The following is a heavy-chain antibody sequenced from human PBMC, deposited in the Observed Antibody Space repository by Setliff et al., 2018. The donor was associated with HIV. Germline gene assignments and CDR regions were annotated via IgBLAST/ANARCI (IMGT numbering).Heavy chain of an antibody. CDR1: GGSFSGYY. CDR2: INHSGNT. CDR3: ARGLGRGSGTYYNPPGY. D-gene: IGHD3-10*01. J-gene: IGHJ4*02. V-gene: IGHV4-34*01. Sequence: SETLSLTCAFNGGSFSGYYWTWIRQSPGEGLEWIGEINHSGNTNYNPSLKSRVTMSGDTSKNQFSLNLTSVTAADTAVYFCARGLGRGSGTYYNPPGYWGPGTLVTVSS.